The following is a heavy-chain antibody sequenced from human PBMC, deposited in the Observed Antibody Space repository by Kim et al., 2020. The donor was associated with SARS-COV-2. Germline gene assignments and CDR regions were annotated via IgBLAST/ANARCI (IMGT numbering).Heavy chain of an antibody. CDR2: IIPIFGTA. Sequence: SVKVSCKASGGTFSSYAISWVRQAPGQGLEWMGGIIPIFGTANYAQKFQGRVTITADESTSTAYMELSSLRSEDTAVYYCARDPGSSWTNYYYYGMDVWGQGTTVTVSS. CDR1: GGTFSSYA. V-gene: IGHV1-69*13. CDR3: ARDPGSSWTNYYYYGMDV. J-gene: IGHJ6*02. D-gene: IGHD6-13*01.